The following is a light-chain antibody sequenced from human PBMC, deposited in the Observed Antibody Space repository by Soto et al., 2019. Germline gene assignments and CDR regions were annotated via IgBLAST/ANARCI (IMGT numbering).Light chain of an antibody. Sequence: DIQMTQSPSSLSASVGDRVTITCQASQDISNHLNWYQQKPGKAPELLMFDASNLEPGVPSRFSGSGSGTGFTLTMSSLQPEDGATYFCQQYDDFPRITFGQGTRLEIK. CDR2: DAS. J-gene: IGKJ5*01. V-gene: IGKV1-33*01. CDR1: QDISNH. CDR3: QQYDDFPRIT.